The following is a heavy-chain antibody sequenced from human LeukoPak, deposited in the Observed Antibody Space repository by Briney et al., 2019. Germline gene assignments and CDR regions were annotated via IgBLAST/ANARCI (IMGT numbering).Heavy chain of an antibody. J-gene: IGHJ4*02. Sequence: ASVKVSCKASGYTFTSYDINCARQATGQGLEWMGWMNSNSGNTAYAQKFQGRVTVTRNTSISTAYMELASLRSDDTAVYYCATAGIMAYFDYWGQGTLVTVSS. V-gene: IGHV1-8*01. CDR2: MNSNSGNT. CDR1: GYTFTSYD. CDR3: ATAGIMAYFDY. D-gene: IGHD5-24*01.